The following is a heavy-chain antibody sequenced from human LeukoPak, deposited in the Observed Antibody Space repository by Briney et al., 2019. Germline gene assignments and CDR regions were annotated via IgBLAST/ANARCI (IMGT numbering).Heavy chain of an antibody. CDR2: IKSKTDGGTT. J-gene: IGHJ4*02. D-gene: IGHD1-26*01. V-gene: IGHV3-15*01. Sequence: GGSLRLSCAASGFTFSNAWMSWVRQAPGKGLEWVGRIKSKTDGGTTDYAAPVKGRFTISRDDSKNTLYLQMNSLKTEDAAVYYCTTDYSGSYPSLDYWGQGTLVTVSS. CDR3: TTDYSGSYPSLDY. CDR1: GFTFSNAW.